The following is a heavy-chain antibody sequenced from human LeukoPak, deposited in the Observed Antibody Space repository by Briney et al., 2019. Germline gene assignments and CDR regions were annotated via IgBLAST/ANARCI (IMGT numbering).Heavy chain of an antibody. Sequence: GGSLRLSCAASGFTFSSYVMNWVRQAPGKGLEWVSAISSSGSTIYYADSVKGRFTISRDNAKNSLYLQMNSLRAEDTAVYYCARSHLWFGELFSLYYFDYWGQGTLVTVSS. V-gene: IGHV3-48*03. D-gene: IGHD3-10*01. J-gene: IGHJ4*02. CDR2: ISSSGSTI. CDR1: GFTFSSYV. CDR3: ARSHLWFGELFSLYYFDY.